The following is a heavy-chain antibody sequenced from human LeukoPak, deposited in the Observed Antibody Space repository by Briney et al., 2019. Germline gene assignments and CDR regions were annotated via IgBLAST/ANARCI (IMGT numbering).Heavy chain of an antibody. CDR2: ISPSSGGT. CDR1: EYTFTDYY. CDR3: ARARAAILTGYYVLDTFDI. Sequence: ASAKVSCKGAEYTFTDYYLHWVRLAPGQGFEWMGQISPSSGGTDNSQKFQGRVTMTRDTSISTAYMELSRLTSDDTALYYCARARAAILTGYYVLDTFDIWGQGTMVTVSS. V-gene: IGHV1-2*06. D-gene: IGHD3-9*01. J-gene: IGHJ3*02.